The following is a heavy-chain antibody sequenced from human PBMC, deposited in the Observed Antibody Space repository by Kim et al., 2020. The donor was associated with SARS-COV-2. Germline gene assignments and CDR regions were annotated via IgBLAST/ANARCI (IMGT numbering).Heavy chain of an antibody. Sequence: SVKGRFTISRDNSKNTLYLQMNSLRAEDTAVYYCAKESSSWYQTYYFDYWGQGTLVTVSS. CDR3: AKESSSWYQTYYFDY. V-gene: IGHV3-23*01. J-gene: IGHJ4*02. D-gene: IGHD6-13*01.